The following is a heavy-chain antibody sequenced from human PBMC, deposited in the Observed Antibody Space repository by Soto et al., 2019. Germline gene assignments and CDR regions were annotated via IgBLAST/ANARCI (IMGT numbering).Heavy chain of an antibody. CDR3: ARDQGVRYLDWSGDQDAFDI. CDR1: GYTFTSYG. D-gene: IGHD3-9*01. V-gene: IGHV1-18*01. J-gene: IGHJ3*02. Sequence: QVQLVQSGAEVKKPGASVKVSCKASGYTFTSYGISWVRQAPGQGLEWMGWISAYNGNTNYAQKLQGRVTMTTDTSTSTAYMELRSLRSENTAVYYCARDQGVRYLDWSGDQDAFDIWGQGTMVTVSS. CDR2: ISAYNGNT.